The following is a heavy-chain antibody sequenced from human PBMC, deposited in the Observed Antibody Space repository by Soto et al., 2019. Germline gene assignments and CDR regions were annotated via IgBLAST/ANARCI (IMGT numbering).Heavy chain of an antibody. D-gene: IGHD6-6*01. CDR2: INWNGGRT. Sequence: EVQLVESGGGVVRPGGSLRLSCAASGFTFDDYGMSWVRQAPGKGLEWVSGINWNGGRTGYDDSVKGRFTISRDNAKNSLYLQMNTLRAEDTALYHFARGHSSSPPYYYMDVWGKGTTVTVSS. CDR1: GFTFDDYG. CDR3: ARGHSSSPPYYYMDV. J-gene: IGHJ6*03. V-gene: IGHV3-20*01.